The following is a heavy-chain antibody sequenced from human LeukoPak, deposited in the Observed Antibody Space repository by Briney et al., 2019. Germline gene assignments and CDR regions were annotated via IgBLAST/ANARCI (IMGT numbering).Heavy chain of an antibody. V-gene: IGHV4-39*07. Sequence: PSETLSLTCNVSGASVSSSSYFWGWIRQPPGQRFEWIGNVYFSGGTYYNPSFKSRVTISVDTSKNQFSLKLSSVTAADTAVYYCARVKPGYQLWRIGGPFDYWGQGTLVTVSS. CDR2: VYFSGGT. CDR1: GASVSSSSYF. CDR3: ARVKPGYQLWRIGGPFDY. J-gene: IGHJ4*02. D-gene: IGHD2-2*01.